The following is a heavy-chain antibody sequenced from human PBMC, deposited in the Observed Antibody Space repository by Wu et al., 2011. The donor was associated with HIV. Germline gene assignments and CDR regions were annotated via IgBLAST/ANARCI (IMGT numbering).Heavy chain of an antibody. Sequence: LEWMGIIYPGDYDTRYNPSLQGQVTISVDKSLSTAYLQWSSLKASGTAMYFCVRGVAADFEYWGQGTLVTVAS. CDR2: IYPGDYDT. D-gene: IGHD3-10*01. CDR3: VRGVAADFEY. J-gene: IGHJ4*02. V-gene: IGHV5-51*01.